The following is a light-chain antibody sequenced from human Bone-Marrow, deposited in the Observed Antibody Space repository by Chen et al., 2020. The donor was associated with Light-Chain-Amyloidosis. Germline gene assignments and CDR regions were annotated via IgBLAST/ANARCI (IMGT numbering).Light chain of an antibody. V-gene: IGLV3-25*03. CDR2: RDT. CDR3: QSADSSGTYEVI. CDR1: HVPTKY. J-gene: IGLJ2*01. Sequence: SYELTQPPSVSVSPGQTARITCSGDHVPTKYAYWYQQKPGQAPVLVIHRDTERPSGTSERFSGSSSGPTATLTISGVQAEDEADYHCQSADSSGTYEVIFGGGTKLTVL.